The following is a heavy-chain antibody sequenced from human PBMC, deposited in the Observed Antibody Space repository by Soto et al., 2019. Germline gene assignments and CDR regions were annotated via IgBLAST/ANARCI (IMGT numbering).Heavy chain of an antibody. D-gene: IGHD6-19*01. V-gene: IGHV1-69*06. CDR3: ARDSSSGCPFDY. J-gene: IGHJ4*02. CDR2: IIPIFGTA. CDR1: GGTFSSYA. Sequence: SVKVSCKASGGTFSSYAISWVRQAPGQGLEWMGGIIPIFGTANYAQKFQGRVTITADKSTSTAYMELSSLRSEDTAVYYCARDSSSGCPFDYWGQGTLVTVSS.